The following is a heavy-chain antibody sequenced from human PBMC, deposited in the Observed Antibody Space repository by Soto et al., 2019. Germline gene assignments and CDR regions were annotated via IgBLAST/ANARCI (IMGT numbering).Heavy chain of an antibody. D-gene: IGHD2-21*01. CDR3: AKGLGYCVSDGCTMGQHFEVGVVV. CDR1: GFTFSSYG. J-gene: IGHJ6*01. V-gene: IGHV3-30*18. Sequence: PGGSLRLSCAASGFTFSSYGMHWVRQAPGKGLECVAVISYDGRNKYYADSVKGRFTISRDNSKNTLYLQMSSLRAEDTAVYFLAKGLGYCVSDGCTMGQHFEVGVVVWGQATRVTVSS. CDR2: ISYDGRNK.